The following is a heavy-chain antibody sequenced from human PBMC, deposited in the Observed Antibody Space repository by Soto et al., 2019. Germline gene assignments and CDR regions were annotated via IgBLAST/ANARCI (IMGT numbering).Heavy chain of an antibody. CDR1: GGSISSGDYY. J-gene: IGHJ4*02. Sequence: SETLSLTCTVSGGSISSGDYYLSWIRPPPGKGLEWIAYIYYSGSSNSNPSLKSRVTISVDTSKNQFSLKLSSVTAADTAVYYCARHSNEYRKSLDYWGQGTLVTVSS. CDR2: IYYSGSS. D-gene: IGHD6-13*01. V-gene: IGHV4-61*08. CDR3: ARHSNEYRKSLDY.